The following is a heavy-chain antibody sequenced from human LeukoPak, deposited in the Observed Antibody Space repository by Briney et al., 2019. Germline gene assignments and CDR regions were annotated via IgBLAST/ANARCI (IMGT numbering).Heavy chain of an antibody. CDR1: GYTFTSYY. J-gene: IGHJ5*02. V-gene: IGHV1-46*01. CDR2: INPSGGST. CDR3: ARSGYYGSGKHWFDP. Sequence: ASVKVSCKASGYTFTSYYMHWVRQAPGQGLEWMGIINPSGGSTSYAQKFQGRVTMTRDTSTSTVYMDLSSLRSEDTAVYYCARSGYYGSGKHWFDPWGQGTLVTVSS. D-gene: IGHD3-10*01.